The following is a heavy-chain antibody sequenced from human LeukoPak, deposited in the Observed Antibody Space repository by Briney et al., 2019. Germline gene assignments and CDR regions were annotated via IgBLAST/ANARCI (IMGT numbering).Heavy chain of an antibody. CDR1: GYTFTGYY. Sequence: SVKVSCKASGYTFTGYYIHWVRQAPGQGLEWMGGIMPMFGTANYAQKFQGRVTITADKSTSTAYMELSSLRSEDTAVYYCASGRTDIVVVPATLRNYYFDYWGQGTLVTVSS. J-gene: IGHJ4*02. CDR2: IMPMFGTA. D-gene: IGHD2-2*01. V-gene: IGHV1-69*06. CDR3: ASGRTDIVVVPATLRNYYFDY.